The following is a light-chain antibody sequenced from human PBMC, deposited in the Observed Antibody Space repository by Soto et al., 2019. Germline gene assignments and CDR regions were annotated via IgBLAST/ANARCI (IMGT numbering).Light chain of an antibody. V-gene: IGKV1-39*01. CDR3: QQSYSTPYT. CDR1: QSISSY. Sequence: DIQMTQFPSSLSASVGDRVTITCRASQSISSYLNWYQQKPGKAPKLLIYAASSLQSGVPSRFSGSGSGTDFTLTISSLQPEDFATYYCQQSYSTPYTFGQGTKVDIK. J-gene: IGKJ2*01. CDR2: AAS.